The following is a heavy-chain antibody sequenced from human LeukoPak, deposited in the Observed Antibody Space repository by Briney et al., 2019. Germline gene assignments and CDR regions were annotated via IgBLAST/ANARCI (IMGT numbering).Heavy chain of an antibody. CDR3: ASHVHDY. V-gene: IGHV3-66*04. CDR1: GFNVRSND. D-gene: IGHD1-1*01. Sequence: GGSLRLSCAASGFNVRSNDMSWVRQAPGKGLEWVSHTYSGGSTYYADSVKGRFTISRDNSKNTLYLQMNSPRAEDTAVYYCASHVHDYWGQGTLVTVSS. J-gene: IGHJ4*02. CDR2: TYSGGST.